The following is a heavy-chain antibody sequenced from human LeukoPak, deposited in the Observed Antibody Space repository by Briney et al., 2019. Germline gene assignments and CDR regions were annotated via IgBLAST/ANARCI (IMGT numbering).Heavy chain of an antibody. CDR2: IKEDGSEK. D-gene: IGHD6-13*01. CDR1: GFTFSSYW. V-gene: IGHV3-7*01. Sequence: GGSLRLSCAASGFTFSSYWMSWVRQTPGKGLEWGANIKEDGSEKNYVDSVKGRFTISRDNAKNSLFLQMNSLRVGDTAVYYCVISRGPGLAAYWGQGTLVTVSS. J-gene: IGHJ4*02. CDR3: VISRGPGLAAY.